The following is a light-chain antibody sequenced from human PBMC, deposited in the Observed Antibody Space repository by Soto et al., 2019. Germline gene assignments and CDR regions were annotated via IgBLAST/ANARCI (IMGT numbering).Light chain of an antibody. CDR2: KNN. Sequence: QSVLTQTPSASGTPGQTVTISCSGSSSNIGNNAVSWYHQFPGTAPKLLIYKNNQRPSGVPDRFSGSKSGTSASLAISGLQSEDEADYYCATRDDSRNARGVFGGGTKVTVL. V-gene: IGLV1-44*01. J-gene: IGLJ3*02. CDR1: SSNIGNNA. CDR3: ATRDDSRNARGV.